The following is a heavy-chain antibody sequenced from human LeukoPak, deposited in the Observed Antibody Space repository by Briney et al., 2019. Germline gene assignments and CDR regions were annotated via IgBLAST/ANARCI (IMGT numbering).Heavy chain of an antibody. J-gene: IGHJ5*02. D-gene: IGHD1-26*01. Sequence: SETLSLTCTVSGGSISGYYWSWIRQPPGKGLEWIGEINHSGSTNYNPSLKSRVTISVDTSKNQFSLKLSSVTAADTAVYYCASLRYPYLGAQDPWGQGTLVTVSS. CDR2: INHSGST. CDR1: GGSISGYY. V-gene: IGHV4-34*01. CDR3: ASLRYPYLGAQDP.